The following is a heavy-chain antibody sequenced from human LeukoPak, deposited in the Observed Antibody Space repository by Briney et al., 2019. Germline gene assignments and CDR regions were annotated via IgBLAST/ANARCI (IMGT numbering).Heavy chain of an antibody. D-gene: IGHD2-15*01. CDR2: IYPDDSDT. V-gene: IGHV5-51*01. Sequence: GESLKISCKGSGYSFTNYWIAWLRQMPGNGLEWLGIIYPDDSDTRYSPSFLGQVTISADKSISTAYLQWSSLKASDTAVYYCARHSKYFSGGHWFDPWGQGTSVTVSS. CDR3: ARHSKYFSGGHWFDP. J-gene: IGHJ5*02. CDR1: GYSFTNYW.